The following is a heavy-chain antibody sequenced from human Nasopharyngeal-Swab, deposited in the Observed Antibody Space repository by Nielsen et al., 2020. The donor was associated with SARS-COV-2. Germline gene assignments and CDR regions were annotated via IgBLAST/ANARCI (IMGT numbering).Heavy chain of an antibody. CDR1: GGSFSGYY. D-gene: IGHD2-2*01. Sequence: SETLSLTCAVYGGSFSGYYWSWIRQPPGKGLEWIGEINHSGSTNYNPSLKSRVTISVGTSKNQFSLKLSSVTAADTAVYYCARGRVVPAAPFDYWGQGTLVTVSS. V-gene: IGHV4-34*01. CDR3: ARGRVVPAAPFDY. J-gene: IGHJ4*02. CDR2: INHSGST.